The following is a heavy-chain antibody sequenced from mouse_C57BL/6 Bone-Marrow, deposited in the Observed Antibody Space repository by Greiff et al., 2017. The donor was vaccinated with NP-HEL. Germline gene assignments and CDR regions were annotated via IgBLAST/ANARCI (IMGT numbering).Heavy chain of an antibody. Sequence: EVQVVESGGGLVQSGRSLRLSCATSGFTFSDFYMEWVRQAPGKGLEWIAASRNKANDYTTEYSASVKGRFIVSRDTSQSILYLQMNALRAEDTAIYYCARLYDYDGAMDYWGQGTSVTVSS. CDR1: GFTFSDFY. CDR2: SRNKANDYTT. J-gene: IGHJ4*01. V-gene: IGHV7-1*01. D-gene: IGHD2-4*01. CDR3: ARLYDYDGAMDY.